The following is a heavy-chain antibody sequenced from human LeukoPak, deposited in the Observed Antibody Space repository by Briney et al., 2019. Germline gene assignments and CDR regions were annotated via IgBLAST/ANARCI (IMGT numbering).Heavy chain of an antibody. CDR2: ISSSSSTI. V-gene: IGHV3-48*02. CDR3: ARDSGVDAHNDY. Sequence: GGSLRLSSAASGFTFSGFAIDWVRQAPGKGLEWVSYISSSSSTIYYADSVKGRFTISRDNAKNSLYLQMNSLRDEDTAVYFCARDSGVDAHNDYWGQGTLVTVPS. J-gene: IGHJ4*02. CDR1: GFTFSGFA. D-gene: IGHD3-3*01.